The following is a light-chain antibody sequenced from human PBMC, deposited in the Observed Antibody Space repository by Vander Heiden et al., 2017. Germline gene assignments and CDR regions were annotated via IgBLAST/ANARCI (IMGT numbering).Light chain of an antibody. CDR3: TSYTGSNNFYV. CDR2: EVR. J-gene: IGLJ1*01. CDR1: SSDVGTYDH. Sequence: QSALTQPPSASGSPGQSVTISCTGTSSDVGTYDHVTGYQQHPGSTPRLIIYEVRKRPPGVPDRFSGSKSGNTASLTVSGLQSEDEADYYCTSYTGSNNFYVVGTGTRVTV. V-gene: IGLV2-8*01.